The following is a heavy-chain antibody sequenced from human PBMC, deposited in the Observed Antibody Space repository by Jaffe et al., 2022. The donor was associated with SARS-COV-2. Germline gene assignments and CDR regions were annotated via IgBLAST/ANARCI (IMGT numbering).Heavy chain of an antibody. D-gene: IGHD3-22*01. Sequence: EVQLLESGGDLVQPGGSLRLSCATSGFTFSSYAMSWVRQTPGKGLEWVSGISGSGSITDYADSVKGRFTISRDNSKNTLFLQMNNLRVEDTATYYCARDLRITTTVVTSLSFNYWGRGTLVTVSS. J-gene: IGHJ4*02. CDR3: ARDLRITTTVVTSLSFNY. V-gene: IGHV3-23*01. CDR2: ISGSGSIT. CDR1: GFTFSSYA.